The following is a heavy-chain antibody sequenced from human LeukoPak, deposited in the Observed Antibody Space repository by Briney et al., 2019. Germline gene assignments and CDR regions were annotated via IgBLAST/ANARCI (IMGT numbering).Heavy chain of an antibody. CDR1: GFTFSNYW. CDR3: ARGGYYDSSGYVGY. D-gene: IGHD3-22*01. CDR2: INTDGSST. Sequence: GGSLRLSXAASGFTFSNYWMHWVRQAPGKGLVWVSHINTDGSSTNYADSVKGRFTISRDNAKNSLYLQMNSLRAEDTALYYCARGGYYDSSGYVGYWGQGTLVTVSS. V-gene: IGHV3-74*01. J-gene: IGHJ4*02.